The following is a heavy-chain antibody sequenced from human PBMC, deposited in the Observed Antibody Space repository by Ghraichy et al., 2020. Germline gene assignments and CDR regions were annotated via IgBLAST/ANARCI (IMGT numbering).Heavy chain of an antibody. J-gene: IGHJ3*02. CDR1: GYTFTGYY. CDR2: INPNSGGT. D-gene: IGHD2-21*02. CDR3: SRDQEYCGGDCAFDI. V-gene: IGHV1-2*04. Sequence: ASVKVSCKASGYTFTGYYMHWVRQAPGQGLEWMGWINPNSGGTNYAQKFQGWVTMTRDTSISTAYMELSRLRSDDTAVYYCSRDQEYCGGDCAFDIWGQGTMVTVSS.